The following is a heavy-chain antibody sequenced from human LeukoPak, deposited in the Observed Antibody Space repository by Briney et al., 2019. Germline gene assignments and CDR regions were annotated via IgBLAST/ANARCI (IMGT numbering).Heavy chain of an antibody. CDR1: GYAFSNYY. CDR2: INPSGGSP. J-gene: IGHJ4*02. V-gene: IGHV1-46*01. D-gene: IGHD1-26*01. CDR3: ARVPKVGAIRLDY. Sequence: ASVKVSCKAFGYAFSNYYIHWARQAPGQGLEWMGFINPSGGSPSYAQKFQGRVTMTWDTSPSTVHMDLNSLTSEDTALYYCARVPKVGAIRLDYWGQGTLVTVSS.